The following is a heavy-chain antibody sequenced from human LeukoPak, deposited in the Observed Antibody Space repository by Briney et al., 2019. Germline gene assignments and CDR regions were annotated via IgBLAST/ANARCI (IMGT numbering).Heavy chain of an antibody. CDR1: GFTFRSNA. CDR3: TTPGVNDYVWGSYPTGAFDI. V-gene: IGHV3-23*01. CDR2: ISGSGGTT. D-gene: IGHD3-16*02. Sequence: GSLRLSCAASGFTFRSNAMSGVGQAQGKGLEGVSQISGSGGTTYYADSVKGRFTISRDNSKNTLYLQMNSLRAEDTAVYYCTTPGVNDYVWGSYPTGAFDIWGQGTMVTVSS. J-gene: IGHJ3*02.